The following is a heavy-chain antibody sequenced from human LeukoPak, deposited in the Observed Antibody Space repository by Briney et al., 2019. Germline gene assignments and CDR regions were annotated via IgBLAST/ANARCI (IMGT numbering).Heavy chain of an antibody. CDR1: GYTFTSYT. CDR3: ARGSQWLETYYDYYMDV. CDR2: INPSGGST. Sequence: ASVKVSCKASGYTFTSYTMNWVRQAPGQGLEWVGVINPSGGSTINAQKFQGRVTMTSDTSTSTVYLELSSLRSEDTAVYYCARGSQWLETYYDYYMDVWAKGTTVTISS. J-gene: IGHJ6*03. D-gene: IGHD6-19*01. V-gene: IGHV1-46*01.